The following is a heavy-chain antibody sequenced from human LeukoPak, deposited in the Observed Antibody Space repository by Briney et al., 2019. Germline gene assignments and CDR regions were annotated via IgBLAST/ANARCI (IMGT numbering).Heavy chain of an antibody. D-gene: IGHD6-19*01. V-gene: IGHV3-23*01. CDR1: GFTFSSYA. J-gene: IGHJ4*02. CDR3: TSTSGWYPRFDY. Sequence: GGSLRLSCAASGFTFSSYAMSWVRQAPGKGLEWVSAISGSGGSTYYAGSVKGRFTISRDNSKNTLYLQMNSLGAEDTAVYYCTSTSGWYPRFDYWGQGTLVTVSS. CDR2: ISGSGGST.